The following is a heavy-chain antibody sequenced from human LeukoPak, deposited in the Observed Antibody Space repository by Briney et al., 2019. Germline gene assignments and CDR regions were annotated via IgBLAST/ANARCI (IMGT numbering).Heavy chain of an antibody. J-gene: IGHJ4*02. CDR3: ARSVTEYYDSSGYYF. CDR1: GYRFTNYW. V-gene: IGHV5-51*01. CDR2: IYPGDSAT. D-gene: IGHD3-22*01. Sequence: GESLKISCKGSGYRFTNYWIGWVRPMPGKDLEWMGIIYPGDSATRYSPSLQGQVTISADKSINTAYLQWSSLKASDTAMYYCARSVTEYYDSSGYYFWGQGTLVTVSS.